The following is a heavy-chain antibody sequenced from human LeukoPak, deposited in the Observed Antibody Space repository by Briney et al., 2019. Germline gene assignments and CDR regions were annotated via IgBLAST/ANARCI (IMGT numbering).Heavy chain of an antibody. V-gene: IGHV1-69*05. CDR3: ARGAAADSYYYYYYMDV. J-gene: IGHJ6*03. CDR1: GGTFISYA. Sequence: GSSVKVSCKASGGTFISYAISWVRQAPGQGLEWMGGIIPIFGTANYAQKFQGRVTITTDESTSTAYMELSSLRSEDTAVYYCARGAAADSYYYYYYMDVWGKGTTVTVSS. D-gene: IGHD6-13*01. CDR2: IIPIFGTA.